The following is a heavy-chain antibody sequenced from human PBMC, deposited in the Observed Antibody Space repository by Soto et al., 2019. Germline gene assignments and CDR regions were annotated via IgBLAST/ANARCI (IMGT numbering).Heavy chain of an antibody. J-gene: IGHJ6*02. Sequence: SVKVSCRASGGTFSSYAISWVRQAPGQGLEWMGGIIPIFGTANYAQKFQGRVTITADESTSTAYVELSSLRPEDTAVYYCARETYVGTPYYYYGLDVWGQGTTVTVSS. CDR1: GGTFSSYA. CDR3: ARETYVGTPYYYYGLDV. V-gene: IGHV1-69*13. CDR2: IIPIFGTA. D-gene: IGHD3-16*01.